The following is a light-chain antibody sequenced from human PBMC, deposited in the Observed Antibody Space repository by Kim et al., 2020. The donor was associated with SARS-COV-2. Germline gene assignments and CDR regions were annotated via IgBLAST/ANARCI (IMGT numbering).Light chain of an antibody. J-gene: IGLJ2*01. CDR3: AAWDDGLRGVL. Sequence: GQRVTIACCGDGSNIGTNAVNWYQQLPGTAPKLLVYTNNQRPSGVPGRFSGSKSGTSASLAISGLQSEDEADYSCAAWDDGLRGVLFGGGTQLTVL. V-gene: IGLV1-44*01. CDR1: GSNIGTNA. CDR2: TNN.